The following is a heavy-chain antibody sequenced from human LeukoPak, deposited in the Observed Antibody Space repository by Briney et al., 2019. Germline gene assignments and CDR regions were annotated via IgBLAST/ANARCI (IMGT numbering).Heavy chain of an antibody. CDR1: GGSISSGGYS. CDR2: IYHSGST. Sequence: SQTLSLTCAVSGGSISSGGYSWSWIRQPPGKGLEWIGYIYHSGSTYYNPSLKSRVTISVDRSKNQFSLKLSSVTAADTAVCYCARDRRSGGPVDYWGQGTLVTVSS. D-gene: IGHD3-10*01. V-gene: IGHV4-30-2*01. J-gene: IGHJ4*02. CDR3: ARDRRSGGPVDY.